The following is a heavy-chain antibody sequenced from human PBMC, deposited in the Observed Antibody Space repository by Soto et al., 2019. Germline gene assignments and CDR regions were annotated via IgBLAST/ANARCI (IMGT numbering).Heavy chain of an antibody. CDR2: ISYDGSNK. V-gene: IGHV3-30-3*01. D-gene: IGHD3-22*01. J-gene: IGHJ3*02. Sequence: QVQLVESGGGVVQPGRSLRLSCAASGFTFSSYAMHWVRQAPGKGLEWVAVISYDGSNKYYADSVKGRFTISRDNSKNTLYLQMNSLRAEDTAVYYCARGALTYYYDSSGATMAFDIWGQGTMVTVSS. CDR3: ARGALTYYYDSSGATMAFDI. CDR1: GFTFSSYA.